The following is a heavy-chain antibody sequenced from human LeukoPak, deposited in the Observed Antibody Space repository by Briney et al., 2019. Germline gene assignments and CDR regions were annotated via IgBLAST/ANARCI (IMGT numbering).Heavy chain of an antibody. J-gene: IGHJ4*02. CDR2: ITTDGSST. V-gene: IGHV3-74*01. D-gene: IGHD2-2*01. Sequence: GGSLRLSCAASGFTFTNFWMHWVRQAPGKGLEWVSRITTDGSSTRYADSVKGRFTISRDNAKNTVYLQMNSLRAEDTTMYCCASLTSTSPEDYWGQGTLVTVSS. CDR3: ASLTSTSPEDY. CDR1: GFTFTNFW.